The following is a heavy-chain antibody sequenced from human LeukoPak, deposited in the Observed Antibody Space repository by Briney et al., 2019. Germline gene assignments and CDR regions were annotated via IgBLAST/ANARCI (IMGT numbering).Heavy chain of an antibody. J-gene: IGHJ4*02. CDR1: RYTFTSYY. D-gene: IGHD6-6*01. CDR3: ARDGRPSIAARRSGLPDY. CDR2: INPSGGST. Sequence: ASVKVSCKASRYTFTSYYMHWVRQAPGQRLEWMGIINPSGGSTSYAQKFQGRVTMTRDTSTSTVYMELSSLRSEDTAVYYCARDGRPSIAARRSGLPDYWGQGTLVTVSS. V-gene: IGHV1-46*01.